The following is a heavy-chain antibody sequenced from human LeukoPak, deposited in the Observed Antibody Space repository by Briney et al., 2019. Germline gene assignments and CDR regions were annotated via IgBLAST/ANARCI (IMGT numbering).Heavy chain of an antibody. V-gene: IGHV3-11*01. Sequence: GPSLRPSRAASGFTFSDSYMSWIRQAPGKWLEWVSYFSSSGSRIYYADSVKGRFTISRDNAKNSLYLLMNSLRAEDTAVFYCGAGFASPIIDYWGREPWSPSLQ. D-gene: IGHD6-19*01. J-gene: IGHJ4*02. CDR2: FSSSGSRI. CDR1: GFTFSDSY. CDR3: GAGFASPIIDY.